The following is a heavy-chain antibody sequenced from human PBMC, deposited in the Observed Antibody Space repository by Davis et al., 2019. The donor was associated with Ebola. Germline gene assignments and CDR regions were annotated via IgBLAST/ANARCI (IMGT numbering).Heavy chain of an antibody. D-gene: IGHD2-8*02. V-gene: IGHV3-7*01. J-gene: IGHJ4*02. CDR2: IKHDESQR. CDR3: ARDLKPASAGGVPSDQFDY. CDR1: GFNFPDYY. Sequence: GGSLRLSCVASGFNFPDYYMNWVRQAPGKGPEWVANIKHDESQRYYADSVKGRFYISRDNSKNSLYLQMNSLRAEDTAVYYCARDLKPASAGGVPSDQFDYWGQGTLVTVSS.